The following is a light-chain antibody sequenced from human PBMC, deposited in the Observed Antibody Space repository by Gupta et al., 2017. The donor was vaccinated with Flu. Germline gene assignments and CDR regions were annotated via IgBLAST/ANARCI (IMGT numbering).Light chain of an antibody. CDR1: QSVSISTY. CDR2: GAS. V-gene: IGKV3-20*01. Sequence: LSLSPGESATLSCRASQSVSISTYFAWYQHKPGQAPRLLINGASSRATGIPDRFSGSGCGTAFTLTISRREAEDYSVDYCQHHGGTSLFTFGQGTKLEIK. J-gene: IGKJ2*01. CDR3: QHHGGTSLFT.